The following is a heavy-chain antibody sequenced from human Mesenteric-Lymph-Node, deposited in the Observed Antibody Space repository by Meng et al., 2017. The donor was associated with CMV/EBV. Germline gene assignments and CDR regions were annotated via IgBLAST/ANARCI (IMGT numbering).Heavy chain of an antibody. CDR1: GCTFSSYG. D-gene: IGHD3-10*01. CDR3: ARVAGAYASGSYYFDY. CDR2: ISYDGTNK. Sequence: SGCTFSSYGMHWVRQAPGKGLEWVAVISYDGTNKYYADSVKGRFTISRDNSKNTQYLQMSSLRAEDTAVYFCARVAGAYASGSYYFDYWGQGTLVTVSS. J-gene: IGHJ4*02. V-gene: IGHV3-30*19.